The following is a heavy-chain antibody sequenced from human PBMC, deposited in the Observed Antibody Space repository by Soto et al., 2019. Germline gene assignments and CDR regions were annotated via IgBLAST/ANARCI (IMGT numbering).Heavy chain of an antibody. V-gene: IGHV4-34*01. J-gene: IGHJ5*02. Sequence: SETLSLTCAVYGGSFSGYYWSWIRQPPGKGLEWIGEINHSGSTNYNPSLKSRVTISVDTSKNQFSLKLSSVTAADTAVYYCARAQRGYSGYDRDPWGPGTLVTVSS. CDR3: ARAQRGYSGYDRDP. CDR2: INHSGST. D-gene: IGHD5-12*01. CDR1: GGSFSGYY.